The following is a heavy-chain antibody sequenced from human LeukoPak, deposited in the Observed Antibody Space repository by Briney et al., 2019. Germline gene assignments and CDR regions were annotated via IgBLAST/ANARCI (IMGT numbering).Heavy chain of an antibody. J-gene: IGHJ4*02. V-gene: IGHV3-33*01. CDR3: ARDPYVSGYSYGSFDY. Sequence: GRSLRLSCAASGFTFSSYGMHWVRQAPGKGLEWVAVIWYDGSNKYYADSVKGRFTISRDNSKNTLYLQMNSLRAEDTAVYYCARDPYVSGYSYGSFDYWSQGTLVTVSS. D-gene: IGHD5-18*01. CDR1: GFTFSSYG. CDR2: IWYDGSNK.